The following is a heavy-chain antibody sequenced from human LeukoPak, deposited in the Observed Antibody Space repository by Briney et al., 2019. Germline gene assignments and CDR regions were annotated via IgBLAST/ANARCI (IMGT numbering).Heavy chain of an antibody. D-gene: IGHD2-2*01. CDR3: ARDQLVVIPVYFDY. J-gene: IGHJ4*02. V-gene: IGHV3-30*02. CDR1: GFTFTTYG. Sequence: GGSLRLSCAASGFTFTTYGMHWVRQAPGKGLEWVAFIQNDEIDKFYADSVKGRFTISRDNSKNTLYLQMNSLRAEDTAVYYCARDQLVVIPVYFDYWGQGTLVTVSS. CDR2: IQNDEIDK.